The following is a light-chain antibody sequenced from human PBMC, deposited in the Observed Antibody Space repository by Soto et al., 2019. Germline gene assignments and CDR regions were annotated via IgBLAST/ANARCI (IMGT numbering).Light chain of an antibody. J-gene: IGKJ1*01. V-gene: IGKV3-20*01. CDR3: QQYGSSPRT. CDR2: DVS. Sequence: EIVLTQSRCSLCLSPGERADLSCRASRSLSSTSLAWYQQRPGQAPRLLIYDVSSRATGIPDRFSGSGSGTDLTLTINRLEPDDFAVYYCQQYGSSPRTFGQGTKVEIK. CDR1: RSLSSTS.